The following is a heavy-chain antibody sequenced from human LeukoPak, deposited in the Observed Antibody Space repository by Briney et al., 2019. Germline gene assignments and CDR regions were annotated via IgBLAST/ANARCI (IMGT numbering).Heavy chain of an antibody. Sequence: SETLSLTCAVYGGSFSGYYWSWIRQPPAKGLEWIGEINHSGSTNYNPSLKSRVTISVDTSKNQFSLKLSSVTAADTAVYYCARALDGYSSTRGYFDYWGQGTLVTVSS. V-gene: IGHV4-34*01. CDR1: GGSFSGYY. J-gene: IGHJ4*02. D-gene: IGHD6-13*01. CDR3: ARALDGYSSTRGYFDY. CDR2: INHSGST.